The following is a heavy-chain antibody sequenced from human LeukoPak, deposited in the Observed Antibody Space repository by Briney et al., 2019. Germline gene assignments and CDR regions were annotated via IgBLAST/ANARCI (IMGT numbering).Heavy chain of an antibody. D-gene: IGHD3-3*01. CDR2: ISGYNGNT. J-gene: IGHJ6*03. Sequence: ASVKVSCKDSGYTFTNQGISWVRQAPGQGLEWMGWISGYNGNTKYAQKLQGRVTMTTDTSTSTAYMELSSLRSEDTAVYYCARGIRFLEWFAPDYYYYMDVWGKGTTVTVSS. CDR3: ARGIRFLEWFAPDYYYYMDV. V-gene: IGHV1-18*01. CDR1: GYTFTNQG.